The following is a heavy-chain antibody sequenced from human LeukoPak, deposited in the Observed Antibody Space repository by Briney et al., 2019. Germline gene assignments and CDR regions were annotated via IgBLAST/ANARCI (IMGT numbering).Heavy chain of an antibody. D-gene: IGHD6-19*01. J-gene: IGHJ4*02. Sequence: GGSLRLSCAASGFTFDDYAMHWVRQAPGKGLEWVSGISWNSGSIGYADSVKGRFTISRDNAKNSLYLQMNSLRAEDTAVYYCARFGSSGGYWGQGTLVTVSS. CDR3: ARFGSSGGY. CDR2: ISWNSGSI. CDR1: GFTFDDYA. V-gene: IGHV3-9*01.